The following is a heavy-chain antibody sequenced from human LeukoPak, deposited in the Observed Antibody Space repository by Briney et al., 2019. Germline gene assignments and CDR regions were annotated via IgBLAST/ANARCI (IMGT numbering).Heavy chain of an antibody. CDR2: IYSGGST. D-gene: IGHD5-18*01. J-gene: IGHJ4*02. V-gene: IGHV3-53*01. CDR3: VLSYGYGCLDY. CDR1: GFTVSSNY. Sequence: GGSLRLSCAASGFTVSSNYMNWVRQAPGKGLEWVSVIYSGGSTFYADSVKGRFTTSRDNSKNTLYLQMNSLRAEDTAVYYCVLSYGYGCLDYWGQGTLVTVSS.